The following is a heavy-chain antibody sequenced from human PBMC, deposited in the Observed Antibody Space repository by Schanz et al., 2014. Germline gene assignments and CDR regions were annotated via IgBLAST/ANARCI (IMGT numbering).Heavy chain of an antibody. V-gene: IGHV1-2*02. J-gene: IGHJ4*02. CDR3: AKCIGWYGRCAFDI. Sequence: QVQLVQSGVEVKKPGASVKVSCKASGYSFTGYYMNWVRQAPGQGLEWMGWINPSSGGTNYAQKFQGRVTMTRDTSISTAYMELNRLRSDDTAVYYCAKCIGWYGRCAFDIWGQGTLVTVSS. CDR2: INPSSGGT. D-gene: IGHD6-19*01. CDR1: GYSFTGYY.